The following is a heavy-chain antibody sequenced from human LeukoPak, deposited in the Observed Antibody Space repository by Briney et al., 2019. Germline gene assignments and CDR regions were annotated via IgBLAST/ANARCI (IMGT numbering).Heavy chain of an antibody. Sequence: GGSLRLSCAASGFNFSSYDMHWVRQAPGKGLEWVAFIRYDGSNKYYADSVKGRFTISRDNSKNTLYMQTNSLRVEDTAVYYCARDRCSSTSCFYDYWGQRTLVTVSS. V-gene: IGHV3-30*02. J-gene: IGHJ4*02. CDR2: IRYDGSNK. D-gene: IGHD2-2*01. CDR3: ARDRCSSTSCFYDY. CDR1: GFNFSSYD.